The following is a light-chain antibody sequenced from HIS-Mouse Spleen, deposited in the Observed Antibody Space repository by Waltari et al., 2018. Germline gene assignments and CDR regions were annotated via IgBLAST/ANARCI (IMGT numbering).Light chain of an antibody. V-gene: IGKV1-8*01. J-gene: IGKJ2*01. Sequence: AIRMTQSPYSLSASTGDRVTITCRASQGISSYLALYQQKPGKAPKLLIYAASTLQSGVPSRFSGSGSGTDFTLTISCLQSEDFATYYCQQYYSYPYTFGQGTKLEIK. CDR1: QGISSY. CDR2: AAS. CDR3: QQYYSYPYT.